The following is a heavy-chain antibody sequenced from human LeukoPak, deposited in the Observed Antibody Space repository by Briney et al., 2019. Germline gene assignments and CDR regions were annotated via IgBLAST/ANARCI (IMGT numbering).Heavy chain of an antibody. D-gene: IGHD2-2*01. J-gene: IGHJ4*02. CDR1: GYTFTGYY. CDR2: INPNSGGT. V-gene: IGHV1-2*02. CDR3: AGSVKEGYCSSTSCPEFDY. Sequence: ASVKVSCKASGYTFTGYYMHWVRQAPGQGLEWMGWINPNSGGTNYAQKFQGRVTMTRDTSISTAYMELSRLRSDDTAVYYCAGSVKEGYCSSTSCPEFDYWGQGTLVTVSS.